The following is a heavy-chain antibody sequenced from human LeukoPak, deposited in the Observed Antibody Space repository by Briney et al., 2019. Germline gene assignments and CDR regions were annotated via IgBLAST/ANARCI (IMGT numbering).Heavy chain of an antibody. CDR1: GYSFTGYH. CDR3: ARAAGYTNGWYFFDL. V-gene: IGHV1-2*06. D-gene: IGHD6-19*01. Sequence: GASVKVSCKASGYSFTGYHIHWVRQAPGQGLEWMGRIIPNNGGTNYARKFQGRITMTTDTSISTTYMELRRLRSDDAADTAVYYCARAAGYTNGWYFFDLWGQGTLVTVSS. J-gene: IGHJ4*02. CDR2: IIPNNGGT.